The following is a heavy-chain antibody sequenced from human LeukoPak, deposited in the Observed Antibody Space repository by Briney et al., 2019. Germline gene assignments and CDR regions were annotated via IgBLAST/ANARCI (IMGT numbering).Heavy chain of an antibody. J-gene: IGHJ4*02. V-gene: IGHV1-24*01. D-gene: IGHD4-17*01. CDR3: ATAPLPPYGDYLYYFDY. CDR1: GYTLTELS. CDR2: FDPEDGGT. Sequence: ASVTVSCKVSGYTLTELSMHWVRQAPGKGLEWMGGFDPEDGGTIYAQKFQGRVTMTEDTSTDTAYMELSSLRSEDTAVYYCATAPLPPYGDYLYYFDYWGQGTLVTVSS.